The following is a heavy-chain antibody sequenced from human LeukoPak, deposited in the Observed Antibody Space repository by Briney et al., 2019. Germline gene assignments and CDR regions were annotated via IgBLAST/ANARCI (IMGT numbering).Heavy chain of an antibody. CDR3: ARDSPYEVGATPG. CDR1: GGSFSGYY. D-gene: IGHD1-26*01. J-gene: IGHJ4*02. CDR2: INHRGST. Sequence: SETLSLTCAVYGGSFSGYYWSWIRQPPGKGLEWIGEINHRGSTNYNPSLKSPVAISVDTSKNQFSLKLSSVTAADTAVYYCARDSPYEVGATPGWGQGTLVTVSS. V-gene: IGHV4-34*01.